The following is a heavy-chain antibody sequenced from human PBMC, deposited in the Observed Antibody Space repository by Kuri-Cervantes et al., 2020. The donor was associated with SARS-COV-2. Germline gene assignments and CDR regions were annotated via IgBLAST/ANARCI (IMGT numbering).Heavy chain of an antibody. D-gene: IGHD5-12*01. J-gene: IGHJ4*02. CDR2: IIPIFGTA. CDR1: GYTFTGYY. Sequence: SVKVSCKASGYTFTGYYMHWVRQAPGQGLEWMGGIIPIFGTANYAQKFQGRVTITADESTSTAYMELSSLRSEDTAVYYCARGWSYSGYARGFDYWGQGTLVTVSS. V-gene: IGHV1-69*13. CDR3: ARGWSYSGYARGFDY.